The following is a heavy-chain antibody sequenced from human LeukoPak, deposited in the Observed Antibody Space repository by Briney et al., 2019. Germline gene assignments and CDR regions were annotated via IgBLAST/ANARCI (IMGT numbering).Heavy chain of an antibody. V-gene: IGHV4-31*03. CDR2: IYYSGST. Sequence: PSQTLSLTCTVSGGSISSGGYYWSWIRQHPGKGLEWIGYIYYSGSTYYNPSLKSRVTISVDTSKNQFSLKLSSVTAADTAVYYCARAPVDTAMVSGVYFDYWGQGALVTVSS. CDR1: GGSISSGGYY. CDR3: ARAPVDTAMVSGVYFDY. J-gene: IGHJ4*02. D-gene: IGHD5-18*01.